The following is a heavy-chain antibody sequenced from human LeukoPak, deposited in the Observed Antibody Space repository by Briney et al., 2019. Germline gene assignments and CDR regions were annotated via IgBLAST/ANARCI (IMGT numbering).Heavy chain of an antibody. CDR3: TRTIQLFLFDY. Sequence: GGSLRLSCAASGFTFSDYYMSWIRQAPGKGLEWVSYISSSGSTIYYADSVKGRFTISRDNAKNSLYLQMNSLRAEDTAVYYCTRTIQLFLFDYWGQGTLVTVSS. CDR2: ISSSGSTI. V-gene: IGHV3-11*01. CDR1: GFTFSDYY. D-gene: IGHD5-18*01. J-gene: IGHJ4*02.